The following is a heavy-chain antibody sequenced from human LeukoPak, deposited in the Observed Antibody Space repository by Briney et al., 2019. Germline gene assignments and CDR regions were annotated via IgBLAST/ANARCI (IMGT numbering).Heavy chain of an antibody. CDR2: TRNKANSYTT. Sequence: GGSLRLSCAASGFTFSDHYMAWVRQAPGKGLEWVGRTRNKANSYTTEYAASVKGRFTISRDDSKNSLYLQMNSLRAEDTAVYYCARDRSGYWGQGTLVTVSS. CDR3: ARDRSGY. CDR1: GFTFSDHY. D-gene: IGHD2-15*01. J-gene: IGHJ4*02. V-gene: IGHV3-72*01.